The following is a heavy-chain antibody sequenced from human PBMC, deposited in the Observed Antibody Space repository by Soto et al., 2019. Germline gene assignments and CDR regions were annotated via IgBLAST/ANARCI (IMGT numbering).Heavy chain of an antibody. CDR3: ARDQLSSGLYVWFDP. D-gene: IGHD6-25*01. J-gene: IGHJ5*02. Sequence: ETLSLTCTVSGGSISTYYWSWIRQPPGKGLEWIGYIYYDGSTSYNPSLRSRVTISVDTSKNQFSLILSSVTSADTAVYYCARDQLSSGLYVWFDPWGQGTLVTVSS. CDR1: GGSISTYY. CDR2: IYYDGST. V-gene: IGHV4-59*01.